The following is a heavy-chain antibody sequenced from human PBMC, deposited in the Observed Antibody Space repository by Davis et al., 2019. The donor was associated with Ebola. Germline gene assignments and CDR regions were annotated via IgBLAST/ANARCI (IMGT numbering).Heavy chain of an antibody. CDR2: ISSSSYYI. CDR1: GFTFSSYA. D-gene: IGHD3-22*01. Sequence: GESLKISCAASGFTFSSYAMNWVRQAPGKGLEWVSSISSSSYYIYYADSLKGRFTISRDNAKNLLYLQMNSLSAEDTAVYHCARGGYYDSSGYSHEAFDIWGQGTMVTVSS. J-gene: IGHJ3*02. CDR3: ARGGYYDSSGYSHEAFDI. V-gene: IGHV3-21*01.